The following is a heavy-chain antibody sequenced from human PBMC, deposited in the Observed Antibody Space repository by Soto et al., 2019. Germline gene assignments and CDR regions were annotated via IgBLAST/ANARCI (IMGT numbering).Heavy chain of an antibody. J-gene: IGHJ4*02. D-gene: IGHD3-22*01. CDR3: ARSSGYLQFDY. Sequence: PGGSLRLSCAASGFTVSSNYMSWVRQAPGKGLEWVSVIYSGGSTYYADSVKGRFTISRDNSKNTLYLQMNSLRAEDTAVYYCARSSGYLQFDYWGQGTLVTVSS. CDR2: IYSGGST. V-gene: IGHV3-53*01. CDR1: GFTVSSNY.